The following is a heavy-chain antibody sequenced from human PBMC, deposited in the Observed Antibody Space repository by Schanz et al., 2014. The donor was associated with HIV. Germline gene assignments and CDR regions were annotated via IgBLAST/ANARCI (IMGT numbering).Heavy chain of an antibody. V-gene: IGHV1-18*01. CDR2: ISAYNGKT. CDR3: ARGARYGMDV. CDR1: GYIFTLNG. J-gene: IGHJ6*02. Sequence: QVQLVQSGAEVKKPGASVKVSCKASGYIFTLNGISVFLPAPGQGLEWMGWISAYNGKTNYARKVQGRVTMTTDTSTTTAYMELRSLRSDDTAVYYCARGARYGMDVWGQGTTVTVSS.